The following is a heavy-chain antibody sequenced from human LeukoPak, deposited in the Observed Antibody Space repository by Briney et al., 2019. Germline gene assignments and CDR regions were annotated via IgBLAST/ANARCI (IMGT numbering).Heavy chain of an antibody. Sequence: PSETLSLTCTVSGVSISSAAYYWGWVRQPPGKGLEWIGSIFYTGSTYYNPSLNSRVTMSIATYKNQFSLKLTSVTAADTAVYYCARRTTVTWIYFDYWGQGTLVTVSS. CDR2: IFYTGST. CDR1: GVSISSAAYY. CDR3: ARRTTVTWIYFDY. D-gene: IGHD4-11*01. V-gene: IGHV4-39*01. J-gene: IGHJ4*02.